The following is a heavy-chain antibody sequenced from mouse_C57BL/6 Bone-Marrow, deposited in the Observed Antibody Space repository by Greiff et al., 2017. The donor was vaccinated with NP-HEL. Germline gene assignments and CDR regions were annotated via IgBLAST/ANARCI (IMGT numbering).Heavy chain of an antibody. V-gene: IGHV1-26*01. Sequence: VQLQQSGPELVKPGASVKISCKASGYTFTDYYMNWVKQSHGKSLEWIGDINPNNGGTSYNQKFKGKATLTVDKSSSTAYMELRSLTSEDSAVYYCARWGTTVVATDYWGQGTTLTVSS. CDR2: INPNNGGT. J-gene: IGHJ2*01. D-gene: IGHD1-1*01. CDR3: ARWGTTVVATDY. CDR1: GYTFTDYY.